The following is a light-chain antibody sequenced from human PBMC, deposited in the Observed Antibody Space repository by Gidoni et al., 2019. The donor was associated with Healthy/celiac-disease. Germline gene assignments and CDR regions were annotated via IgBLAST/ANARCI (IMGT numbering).Light chain of an antibody. J-gene: IGKJ3*01. V-gene: IGKV2-28*01. CDR3: MQALQTRFT. Sequence: DIVMTQSPISLPVTPGEPASISCRSSQSLLHSNGYNYLDWYLQKPGQSPQLLIYLGSNRASGVPDRFSGSGSGTDFTLKISRVEAEDVGVYYCMQALQTRFTFXXXTKVDIK. CDR1: QSLLHSNGYNY. CDR2: LGS.